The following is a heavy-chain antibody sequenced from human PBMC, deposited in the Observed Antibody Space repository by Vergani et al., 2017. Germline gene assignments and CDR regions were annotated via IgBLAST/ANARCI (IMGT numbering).Heavy chain of an antibody. CDR1: GFTFSSYW. CDR2: INSDGSST. V-gene: IGHV3-74*01. D-gene: IGHD1-26*01. Sequence: EVQLVESGGGLVQPGGSLRLSCAASGFTFSSYWMHWVRQAPGKGLVWVSRINSDGSSTSYADSVKGRLTISRDNAKNTLYLQMNSLRAEDTAVYYCAKTGDKALYYYYYYMDVWGKGTTVTVSS. J-gene: IGHJ6*03. CDR3: AKTGDKALYYYYYYMDV.